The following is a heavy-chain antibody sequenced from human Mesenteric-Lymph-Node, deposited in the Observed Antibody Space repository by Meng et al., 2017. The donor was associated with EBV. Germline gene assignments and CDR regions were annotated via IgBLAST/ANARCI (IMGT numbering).Heavy chain of an antibody. Sequence: LPLHESGSVLVKPSQTLSLTCAVSGGSSSSGGYSWSWIRQPPGKGLEWIGYIYHSGSTYYNPSLKSRVTISVDRSKNQFSLKLNSVTAADTAVYYCARASVYGDYDNWFDPWGQGTLVTVSS. J-gene: IGHJ5*02. CDR1: GGSSSSGGYS. V-gene: IGHV4-30-2*01. CDR2: IYHSGST. D-gene: IGHD4-17*01. CDR3: ARASVYGDYDNWFDP.